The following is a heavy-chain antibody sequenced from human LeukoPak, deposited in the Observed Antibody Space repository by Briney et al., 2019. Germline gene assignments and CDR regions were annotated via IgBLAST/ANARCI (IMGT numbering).Heavy chain of an antibody. J-gene: IGHJ4*02. CDR2: ISYRGST. Sequence: SETLFLTCTVSGGSVSTSPYYWSWSRQPPGKGLEYIGYISYRGSTDYNPSLNSRVTISVETSETQFHLRLNYVPAADTAVYYCERLTYDESGSDLFDYWGQGTLVTVSS. D-gene: IGHD5-12*01. V-gene: IGHV4-61*01. CDR3: ERLTYDESGSDLFDY. CDR1: GGSVSTSPYY.